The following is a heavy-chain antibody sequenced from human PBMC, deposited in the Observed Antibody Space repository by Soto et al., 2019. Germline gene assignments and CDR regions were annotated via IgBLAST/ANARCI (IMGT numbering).Heavy chain of an antibody. V-gene: IGHV3-66*01. CDR1: GFTVSSNY. Sequence: EVQLVESGGGLVQPGGSLRLSCAASGFTVSSNYMSWVRQAPGKGLEWVSVIYSGGSTYYADSVKGRFTISRDNSKNTLYLQMNSLRAEDTAVCYCARDQSYYDSSGYYEHWGQGTLVTVSS. CDR2: IYSGGST. CDR3: ARDQSYYDSSGYYEH. J-gene: IGHJ4*02. D-gene: IGHD3-22*01.